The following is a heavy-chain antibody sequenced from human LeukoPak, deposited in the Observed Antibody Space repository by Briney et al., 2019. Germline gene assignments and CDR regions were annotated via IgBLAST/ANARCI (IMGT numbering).Heavy chain of an antibody. CDR2: ISYDGSNK. CDR1: GCTFSSYG. D-gene: IGHD3-10*01. CDR3: AKDGVLLWFGE. J-gene: IGHJ4*02. Sequence: PGRSLRLSCAASGCTFSSYGTHWVRQAPGKGLEWVAVISYDGSNKYYADSVKGRFTISRDNSKNTLCLQMNSLRAEDTAVYYCAKDGVLLWFGEGGQGTLVTVSS. V-gene: IGHV3-30*18.